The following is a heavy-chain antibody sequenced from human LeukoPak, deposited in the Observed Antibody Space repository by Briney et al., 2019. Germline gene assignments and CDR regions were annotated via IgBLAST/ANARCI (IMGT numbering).Heavy chain of an antibody. J-gene: IGHJ4*02. CDR3: ARGRTYSNYNY. V-gene: IGHV4-30-4*08. CDR2: IYYSGST. CDR1: GGSISGGDYY. D-gene: IGHD4-11*01. Sequence: SSETLSLTCTVSGGSISGGDYYWSWIRQPPGKGLEWIGYIYYSGSTYYNPSLKSRVTISVGTSKNQFSLKLSSVTAADTAVYYCARGRTYSNYNYWGQGTLVTVSS.